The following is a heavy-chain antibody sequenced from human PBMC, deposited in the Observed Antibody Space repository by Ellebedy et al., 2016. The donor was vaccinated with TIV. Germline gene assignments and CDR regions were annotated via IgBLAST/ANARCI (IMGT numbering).Heavy chain of an antibody. Sequence: GESLKISXKGSGYSFTSYWIGWVRQMPGKGLEWMGIIYPGDSDTRYSPSFQGQVTISADKSISTAYLQWSSLKASDTAMYYCARGSGYSSGWSTDDYWGQGTLVTVSS. J-gene: IGHJ4*02. CDR3: ARGSGYSSGWSTDDY. V-gene: IGHV5-51*01. CDR2: IYPGDSDT. D-gene: IGHD6-19*01. CDR1: GYSFTSYW.